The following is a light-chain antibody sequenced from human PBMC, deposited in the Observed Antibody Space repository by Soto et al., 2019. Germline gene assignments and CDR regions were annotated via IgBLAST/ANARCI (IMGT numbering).Light chain of an antibody. J-gene: IGKJ1*01. Sequence: AIQLTQSPSSLSASLGDRVSITCRASQGIRDELGWYQQRPGAAPKLLIYGASTLRTGVPSRFGGSGSGTDFTLTISSLQPEDFATYYCLQDNSYPRTFGQGTKVEL. CDR3: LQDNSYPRT. V-gene: IGKV1-6*01. CDR1: QGIRDE. CDR2: GAS.